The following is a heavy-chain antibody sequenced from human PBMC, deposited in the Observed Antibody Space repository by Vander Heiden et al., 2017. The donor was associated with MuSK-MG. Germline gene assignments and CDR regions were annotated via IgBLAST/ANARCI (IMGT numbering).Heavy chain of an antibody. CDR1: GFTFDDYA. Sequence: EVQLVESGGGLVQPGRSLRLSCAASGFTFDDYAMHWVRQAPGKGREWVSGISWNSGSIGYADSVKGRFTISRDNAKNSLYLQMNSLRAEDTALYYCAKGGNWGFDYYGMDVWGQGTTVTVSS. D-gene: IGHD7-27*01. V-gene: IGHV3-9*01. CDR2: ISWNSGSI. J-gene: IGHJ6*02. CDR3: AKGGNWGFDYYGMDV.